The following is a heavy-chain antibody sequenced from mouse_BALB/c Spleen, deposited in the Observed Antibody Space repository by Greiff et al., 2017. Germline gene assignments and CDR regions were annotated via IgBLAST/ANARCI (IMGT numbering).Heavy chain of an antibody. CDR1: GFTFSSFG. CDR2: ISSGSSTI. CDR3: ARGEDYDYEDAMDY. D-gene: IGHD2-4*01. Sequence: VQLKQSGGDLVKPGGSLKLSCAASGFTFSSFGMHWVRQAPEKGLEWVAYISSGSSTIYYADTVKGRFTISRDNPKTTLFLQMTSLRSEDTAMYYCARGEDYDYEDAMDYWGQGTSVTVSS. V-gene: IGHV5-17*02. J-gene: IGHJ4*01.